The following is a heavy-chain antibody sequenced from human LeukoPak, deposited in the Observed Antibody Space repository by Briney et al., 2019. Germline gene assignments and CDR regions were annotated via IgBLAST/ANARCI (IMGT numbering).Heavy chain of an antibody. J-gene: IGHJ4*02. D-gene: IGHD3-10*01. Sequence: ASVKVSCKASGYTFTSYDINWVRQATGQGLEWMGWMNPNSGNTGYAQKFQGRVTMTRNTPISTAYMELSSLRSEDTAVYYCARGPLLWFGEFPYYFDYWGQGTLVTVSS. V-gene: IGHV1-8*01. CDR1: GYTFTSYD. CDR2: MNPNSGNT. CDR3: ARGPLLWFGEFPYYFDY.